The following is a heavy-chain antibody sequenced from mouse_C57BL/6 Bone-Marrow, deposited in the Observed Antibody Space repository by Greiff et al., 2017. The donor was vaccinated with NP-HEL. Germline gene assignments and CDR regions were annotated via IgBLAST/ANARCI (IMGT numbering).Heavy chain of an antibody. D-gene: IGHD2-1*01. J-gene: IGHJ1*03. CDR2: ISSGGSYT. Sequence: VMLVESGGDLVKPGGSLKLSCAASGFTFSSYGMSWVRQTPDKRLEWVATISSGGSYTYYPDSVTGRFTISRDNAKNTLYLQMSSLKSEDTAMYYCARQGLRNYCYWYFDVWGTGTTVTVSS. V-gene: IGHV5-6*02. CDR3: ARQGLRNYCYWYFDV. CDR1: GFTFSSYG.